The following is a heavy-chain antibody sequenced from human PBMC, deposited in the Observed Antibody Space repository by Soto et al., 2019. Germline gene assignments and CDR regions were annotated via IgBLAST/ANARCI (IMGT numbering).Heavy chain of an antibody. CDR1: GGSISSYY. CDR3: AGEKQGVAAALHY. V-gene: IGHV4-4*07. Sequence: SETLSLTCTVSGGSISSYYWSWIRQPAGKALEWIGRIYTSGNTNYNPSLKSRVTMSVDTSKNQFSLKLNSVTAADTAVYYCAGEKQGVAAALHYWGQGTMVTVSS. CDR2: IYTSGNT. J-gene: IGHJ4*03. D-gene: IGHD6-13*01.